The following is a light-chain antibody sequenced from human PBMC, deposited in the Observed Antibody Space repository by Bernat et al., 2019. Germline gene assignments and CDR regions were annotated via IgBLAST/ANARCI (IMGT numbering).Light chain of an antibody. Sequence: DIQMTQSPSTLSVSVGDRVTITCRASQSASDWLVWYQQKPGTAPKLLIYRASHLETGVPSRFSGSGSETAFTLTITTLHPDECATYYCQHDSSYARTFGQGTLVEIE. CDR1: QSASDW. J-gene: IGKJ1*01. CDR3: QHDSSYART. V-gene: IGKV1-5*03. CDR2: RAS.